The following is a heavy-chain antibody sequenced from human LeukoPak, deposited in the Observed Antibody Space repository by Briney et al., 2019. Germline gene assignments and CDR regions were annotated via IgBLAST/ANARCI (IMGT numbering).Heavy chain of an antibody. V-gene: IGHV3-23*01. J-gene: IGHJ4*02. Sequence: EGSLRLSCAASGFTFSTYDMNWVRQAPGKGLEWVSAIGGSSGSTYYAVSVQGRFTITRDNAKNALYLQMNSLRAEDTAVYCCARGDGYNLIDYWGQGTLVTVSS. CDR3: ARGDGYNLIDY. CDR2: IGGSSGST. D-gene: IGHD5-24*01. CDR1: GFTFSTYD.